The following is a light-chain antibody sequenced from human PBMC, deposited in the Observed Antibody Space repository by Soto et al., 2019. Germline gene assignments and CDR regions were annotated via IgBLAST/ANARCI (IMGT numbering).Light chain of an antibody. CDR3: QQYDKSPIT. J-gene: IGKJ5*01. CDR1: QSVSSK. V-gene: IGKV3-20*01. CDR2: GTS. Sequence: EVVLTQSPGILSLSPGERATLSCRASQSVSSKLAWYQQKPGQAPRLLISGTSSRATGIPDRFSGSGSGTDFTLTINRLEPEDFALYLCQQYDKSPITFGLGTRLEIK.